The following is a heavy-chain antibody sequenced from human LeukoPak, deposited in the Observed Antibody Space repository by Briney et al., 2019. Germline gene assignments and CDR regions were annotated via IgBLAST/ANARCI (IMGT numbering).Heavy chain of an antibody. J-gene: IGHJ4*02. V-gene: IGHV3-30*02. CDR2: IRYDGSNK. CDR3: AKDHPNYSSGWFYDY. CDR1: GFTFSSYG. Sequence: GGSLRLSCAASGFTFSSYGMHWVRQAPGKGLEWVAFIRYDGSNKYYADLVKGRFTIFRDNSKNTLYLPMNSLRAEDTAVYYCAKDHPNYSSGWFYDYWGQGTPVTVSS. D-gene: IGHD6-19*01.